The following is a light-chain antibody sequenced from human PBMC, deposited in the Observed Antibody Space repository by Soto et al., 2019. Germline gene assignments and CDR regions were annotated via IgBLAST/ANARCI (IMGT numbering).Light chain of an antibody. CDR2: EVS. CDR3: SSYTTGSWV. Sequence: QSALTQPASVSGSPGQSITISCGGISSDIGYNYVSWYQQYPGKAPKLLIFEVSNRPAGVSTRFSGSKSGNTASLTISGLRTEDEADYYCSSYTTGSWVFGGGTKVTVL. J-gene: IGLJ3*02. V-gene: IGLV2-14*01. CDR1: SSDIGYNY.